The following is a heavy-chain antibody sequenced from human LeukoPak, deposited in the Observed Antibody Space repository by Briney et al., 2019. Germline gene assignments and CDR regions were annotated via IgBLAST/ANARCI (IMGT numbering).Heavy chain of an antibody. J-gene: IGHJ4*02. CDR1: GFTSTNTW. Sequence: GGSLRLSCAASGFTSTNTWMTWVRQAPGKGLEWVGRIKSSSDGGTTDYAAPVKGRFTTSRDNAKNSLYLQMNSLRAEDTAVYYCARSSGWYGWGQGTLVTVSS. CDR3: ARSSGWYG. CDR2: IKSSSDGGTT. D-gene: IGHD6-19*01. V-gene: IGHV3-15*01.